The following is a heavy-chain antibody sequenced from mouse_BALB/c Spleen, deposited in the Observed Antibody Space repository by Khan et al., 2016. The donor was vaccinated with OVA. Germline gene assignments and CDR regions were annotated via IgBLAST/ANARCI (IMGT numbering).Heavy chain of an antibody. CDR3: THGRESAY. CDR2: IRLKSNNYAT. J-gene: IGHJ2*01. V-gene: IGHV6-6*02. Sequence: EVKLEESGGGLVQPGGSMKLSCVASGFTFSNYWMNWVRQSPEKGLEWVAEIRLKSNNYATHYAESVKGRFTISRDDSKSSVYLQMNNVMAEDTGIYYYTHGRESAYWGQGTTLTVSS. CDR1: GFTFSNYW. D-gene: IGHD1-3*01.